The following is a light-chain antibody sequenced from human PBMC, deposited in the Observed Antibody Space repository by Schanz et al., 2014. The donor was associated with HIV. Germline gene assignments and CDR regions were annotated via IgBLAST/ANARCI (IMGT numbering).Light chain of an antibody. J-gene: IGLJ2*01. Sequence: QSALTQPPSASGSPGQSVTISCTGSSTDVGGYNYVSWYQQHPGKAPKLMIYEVSQRPSGVPDRFSGSKSGNTASLTVSGLQAGDEADYYCSSYAGSNSVIFGGGTKLTVL. CDR3: SSYAGSNSVI. CDR2: EVS. V-gene: IGLV2-8*01. CDR1: STDVGGYNY.